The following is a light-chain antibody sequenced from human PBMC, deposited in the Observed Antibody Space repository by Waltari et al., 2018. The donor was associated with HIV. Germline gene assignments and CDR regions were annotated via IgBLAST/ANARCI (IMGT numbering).Light chain of an antibody. CDR2: HDI. CDR3: QVWDSSSHHWV. CDR1: NIGSKS. J-gene: IGLJ3*02. Sequence: SYVLTQPPSVSVAPGQTARITCGGNNIGSKSVHWYRQKPGQAPVVVVYHDIGRPSGIPERFSGSNSGNTATLTLSRVEAGDEADYYCQVWDSSSHHWVFGGGTKLTVL. V-gene: IGLV3-21*02.